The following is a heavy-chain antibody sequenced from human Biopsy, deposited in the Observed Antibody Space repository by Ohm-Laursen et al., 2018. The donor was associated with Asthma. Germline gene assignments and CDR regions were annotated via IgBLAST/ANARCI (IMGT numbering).Heavy chain of an antibody. V-gene: IGHV3-30-3*01. CDR1: GFSFSEFV. Sequence: SLRLSCAASGFSFSEFVMHWVRQAPGKGLEWVAVISYDGSSIYYADSVKGRFTISRDNAQKSLFLQMGSLRAEDTAIYYCARVFESSEWGPFYHFGLDVWGQGTTVAVSS. CDR3: ARVFESSEWGPFYHFGLDV. J-gene: IGHJ6*02. CDR2: ISYDGSSI. D-gene: IGHD6-25*01.